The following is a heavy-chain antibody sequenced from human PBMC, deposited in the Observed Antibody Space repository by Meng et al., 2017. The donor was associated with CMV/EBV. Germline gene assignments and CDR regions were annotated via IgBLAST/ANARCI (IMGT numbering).Heavy chain of an antibody. CDR1: GFSFSNFA. CDR3: ASRGGVDTAMD. J-gene: IGHJ4*02. Sequence: GESLKISCAASGFSFSNFAMTWVRQAPGKGLEWVSVIDTGATRTYYADSVKGRFIVTREDFKNTLFLQMNSLRAEDTAVYYCASRGGVDTAMDWGQGTLVTVSS. D-gene: IGHD5-18*01. V-gene: IGHV3-23*03. CDR2: IDTGATRT.